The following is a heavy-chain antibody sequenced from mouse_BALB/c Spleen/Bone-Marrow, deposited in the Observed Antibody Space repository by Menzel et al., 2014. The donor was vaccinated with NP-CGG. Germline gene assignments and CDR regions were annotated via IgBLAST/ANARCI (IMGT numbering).Heavy chain of an antibody. CDR3: AKNIGYYYGSSYYAMDY. V-gene: IGHV2-5-1*01. CDR2: IWRGGST. J-gene: IGHJ4*01. D-gene: IGHD1-1*01. Sequence: QVQLKRSGPSLVQPSQSLSITCTVSGFSLTSYGVHWVRQSPGKGLEWLGVIWRGGSTDYNAAFMSRLSITKDNSKSQVFFKMNSLQADDTAIYYCAKNIGYYYGSSYYAMDYWGQGTSVTVSS. CDR1: GFSLTSYG.